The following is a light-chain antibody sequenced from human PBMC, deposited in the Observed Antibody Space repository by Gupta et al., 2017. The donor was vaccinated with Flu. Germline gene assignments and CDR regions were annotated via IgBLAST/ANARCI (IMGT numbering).Light chain of an antibody. CDR2: KDS. J-gene: IGLJ3*02. CDR3: QSADSSGTWV. V-gene: IGLV3-25*03. Sequence: SGDALPKQYAYWYQQKPGQAPVLVIYKDSERPSGIPERVSGSSSGTTVTLTISGVQAEDEADYYCQSADSSGTWVFGGGTKLTVL. CDR1: ALPKQY.